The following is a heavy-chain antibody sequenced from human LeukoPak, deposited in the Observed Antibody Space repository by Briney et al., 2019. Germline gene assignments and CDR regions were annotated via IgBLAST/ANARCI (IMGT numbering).Heavy chain of an antibody. CDR1: GGTFSSYA. V-gene: IGHV1-69*04. CDR3: TTQQEMATLNFDY. CDR2: IIPILGIA. J-gene: IGHJ4*02. Sequence: SVKVSCKASGGTFSSYAISWVRQAPGQGLEWMGRIIPILGIANYAQKFQGRVTITADKSTSTAYMELSSLRSEDTAVYYCTTQQEMATLNFDYWGQGTLVTVSS. D-gene: IGHD5-24*01.